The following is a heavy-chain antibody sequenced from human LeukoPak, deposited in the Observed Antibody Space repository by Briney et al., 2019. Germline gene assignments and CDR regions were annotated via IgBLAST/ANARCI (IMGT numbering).Heavy chain of an antibody. Sequence: ASVKVSCKASGYTFTGHYIHWVRQAPGQGLEWMGWINPKNAGTNYAQKFQGRVTMTRDTSTGTAYMELSRLRSDDAAVYYCARTLYIAAAPGGFDYWGQGTLVTVSS. CDR2: INPKNAGT. J-gene: IGHJ4*02. D-gene: IGHD6-13*01. CDR1: GYTFTGHY. CDR3: ARTLYIAAAPGGFDY. V-gene: IGHV1-2*02.